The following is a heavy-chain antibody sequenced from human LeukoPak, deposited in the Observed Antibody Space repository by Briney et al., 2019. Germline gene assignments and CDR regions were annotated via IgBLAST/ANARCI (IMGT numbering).Heavy chain of an antibody. J-gene: IGHJ6*02. Sequence: ASVKVSCEASGYTFTSYGISWVRQAPGQGLEWMGWISAYNGNTNYAQKLQGRVTMTTDTSTSTDYMELRSLRSDDTAVYYCARGAGDYDFWSGYYVYYYYYGMDVWGQGTTVTVSS. CDR3: ARGAGDYDFWSGYYVYYYYYGMDV. CDR1: GYTFTSYG. V-gene: IGHV1-18*01. D-gene: IGHD3-3*01. CDR2: ISAYNGNT.